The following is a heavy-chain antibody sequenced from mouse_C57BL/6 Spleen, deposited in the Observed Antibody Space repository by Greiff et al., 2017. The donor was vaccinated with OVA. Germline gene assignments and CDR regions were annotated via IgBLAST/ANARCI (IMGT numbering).Heavy chain of an antibody. CDR1: GYTFTDYE. Sequence: QVQLQQSGAELVRPGASVTLSCKASGYTFTDYEMHWVKQTPVHGLEWIGAIDPETGGTAYNQKFKGKAILTADKSSSTAYMELRSLTSEDSAVYYCTRSDGSSWGYFDYWGQGTTLTVSS. V-gene: IGHV1-15*01. D-gene: IGHD1-1*01. J-gene: IGHJ2*01. CDR2: IDPETGGT. CDR3: TRSDGSSWGYFDY.